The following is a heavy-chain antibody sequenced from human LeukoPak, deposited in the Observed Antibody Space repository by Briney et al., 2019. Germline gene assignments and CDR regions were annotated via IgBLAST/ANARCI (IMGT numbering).Heavy chain of an antibody. V-gene: IGHV4-39*01. Sequence: SETLSLTCTVSGGSISSSSYYWGWIRQPPGKGLEWIGSIYCSGNNYYNPSLKSRATIPVDTSKNQFSLKLSSVPAADTAVYYCARRHRSSWWRWFDPWGQGTLVTVSS. D-gene: IGHD6-13*01. CDR3: ARRHRSSWWRWFDP. CDR1: GGSISSSSYY. CDR2: IYCSGNN. J-gene: IGHJ5*02.